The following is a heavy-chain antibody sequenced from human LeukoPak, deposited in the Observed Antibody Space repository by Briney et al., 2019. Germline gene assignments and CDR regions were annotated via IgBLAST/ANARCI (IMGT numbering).Heavy chain of an antibody. CDR3: ARDNQLEVRYFDWGYYYYYGMDV. CDR2: ISAYNGNT. V-gene: IGHV1-18*04. Sequence: GASVKVSCKASGYTFTDYYMHWVRQAPGQELEWMGWISAYNGNTNYAQKLQGRVTMTTDTSTSTAYMELRSLRSDDTAVYYCARDNQLEVRYFDWGYYYYYGMDVWGQGTTVTVSS. CDR1: GYTFTDYY. J-gene: IGHJ6*02. D-gene: IGHD3-9*01.